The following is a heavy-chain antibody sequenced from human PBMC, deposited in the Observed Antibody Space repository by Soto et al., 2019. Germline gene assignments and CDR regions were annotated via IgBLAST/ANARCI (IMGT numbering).Heavy chain of an antibody. J-gene: IGHJ4*02. D-gene: IGHD4-17*01. CDR1: GGSISSHY. Sequence: SETLSLTCTVSGGSISSHYWSWIRQPAGKELEWIGRIYTSGSTNYNPSLKSRVTMSVDTSKNQFSLKLSSVTAADTAVYYCARDTDNGDYGIDYWGQGTLVTVSS. CDR3: ARDTDNGDYGIDY. CDR2: IYTSGST. V-gene: IGHV4-4*07.